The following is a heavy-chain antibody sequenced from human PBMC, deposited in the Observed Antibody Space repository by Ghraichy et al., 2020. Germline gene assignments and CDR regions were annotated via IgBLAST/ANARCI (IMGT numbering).Heavy chain of an antibody. D-gene: IGHD1-26*01. V-gene: IGHV3-30*04. CDR2: IQYDGKNE. J-gene: IGHJ4*02. CDR1: GFTFRSYA. CDR3: ARWGATPDY. Sequence: GGSLRLSCAASGFTFRSYAMHWVRQAPGKGLEWVAAIQYDGKNEYYTDSVKGRFSVSRDNSKDMLYLQINSLRAEDTAVYFCARWGATPDYRGQGTLVTVSS.